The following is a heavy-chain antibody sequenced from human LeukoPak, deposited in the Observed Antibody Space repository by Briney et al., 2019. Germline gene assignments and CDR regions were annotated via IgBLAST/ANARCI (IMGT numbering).Heavy chain of an antibody. CDR3: AKDVRVYYDSSGYYLY. CDR2: IKQDGSEK. D-gene: IGHD3-22*01. V-gene: IGHV3-7*01. Sequence: GGSLRLSCAASGFTFSSYWMSWVRQAPGKGLEWVANIKQDGSEKYYVDSVKGRFTISRDNAKNSLYLQMNSLRAEDTAVYYCAKDVRVYYDSSGYYLYWGQGTLVTVSS. J-gene: IGHJ4*02. CDR1: GFTFSSYW.